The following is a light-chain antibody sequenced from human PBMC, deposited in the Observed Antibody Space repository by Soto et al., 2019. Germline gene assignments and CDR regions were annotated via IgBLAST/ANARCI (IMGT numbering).Light chain of an antibody. V-gene: IGKV3-15*01. CDR3: QQYNNWPPIT. Sequence: ETVMTQSPATLSVSPGERATLSCRVSQSVSSNLAWYQQKPGQAPRLLIYDASTRATGIPARFSGSGSGTEFTLTISSLQSEDFAVYYCQQYNNWPPITFGQGTRLEIK. CDR1: QSVSSN. J-gene: IGKJ5*01. CDR2: DAS.